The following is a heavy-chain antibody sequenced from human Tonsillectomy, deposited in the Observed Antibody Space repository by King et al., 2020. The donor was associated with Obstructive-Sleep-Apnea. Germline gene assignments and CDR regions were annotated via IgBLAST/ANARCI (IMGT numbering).Heavy chain of an antibody. V-gene: IGHV4-34*01. J-gene: IGHJ6*02. Sequence: VQLQQWGAGLLKPSETLSLTCAVYGGSFSGYYWSWIRQPPGKGLEWIGEINHSGSTNYNPSLKSRVTISVDTSKNQFSLKLSSVTAAGTAVYYCAREYSSSYYYYGMDVWGQGTTVTVSS. CDR1: GGSFSGYY. D-gene: IGHD6-6*01. CDR3: AREYSSSYYYYGMDV. CDR2: INHSGST.